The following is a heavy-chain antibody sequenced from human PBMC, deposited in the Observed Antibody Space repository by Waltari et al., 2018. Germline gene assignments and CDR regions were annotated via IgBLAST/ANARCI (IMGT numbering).Heavy chain of an antibody. J-gene: IGHJ3*02. CDR3: AREVGGSYYPDAFDI. CDR2: VIPIFGTA. Sequence: QVPLVQSGAEVKKPGSSVKVSCKASGGTFSSYAISWVGQAPGQGLEWMGRVIPIFGTANYAKKFQGRVTITTDESTSTAYMELSSLRSEDTAVYYCAREVGGSYYPDAFDIWGQGTMVTVSS. V-gene: IGHV1-69*05. D-gene: IGHD1-26*01. CDR1: GGTFSSYA.